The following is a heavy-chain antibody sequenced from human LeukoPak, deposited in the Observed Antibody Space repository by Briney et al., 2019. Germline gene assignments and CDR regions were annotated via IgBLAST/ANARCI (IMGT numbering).Heavy chain of an antibody. V-gene: IGHV4-34*01. J-gene: IGHJ4*02. D-gene: IGHD3-10*01. CDR1: GGSFSGYY. CDR3: ARGQYDYGSGTDY. CDR2: ITYSGST. Sequence: SETLSLTCGVDGGSFSGYYWSWIRQPPGKGLEWIGEITYSGSTKYHPSLKSRVTISLDTSKNQFSLKLSSVTAADTAVYFCARGQYDYGSGTDYWGQGTLVTVSS.